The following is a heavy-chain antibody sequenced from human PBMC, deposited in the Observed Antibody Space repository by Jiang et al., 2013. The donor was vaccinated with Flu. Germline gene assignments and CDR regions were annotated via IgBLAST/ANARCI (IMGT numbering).Heavy chain of an antibody. Sequence: TLSLTCTVSGGPISSYYWSWIRQPPGKGLEWIGYIYYSGSTNYNPSLKSRVTISVDTSKNQFSLKLSSVTAADTAVYYCARSGRDGYNPFDYWGQGTLVTVSS. V-gene: IGHV4-59*01. CDR2: IYYSGST. J-gene: IGHJ4*02. CDR1: GGPISSYY. D-gene: IGHD5-24*01. CDR3: ARSGRDGYNPFDY.